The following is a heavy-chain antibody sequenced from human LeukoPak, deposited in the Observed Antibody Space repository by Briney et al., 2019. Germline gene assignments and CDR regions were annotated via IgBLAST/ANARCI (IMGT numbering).Heavy chain of an antibody. D-gene: IGHD3-10*01. CDR3: ARDYLRGAIRGYFDY. CDR1: GFTFSDYY. Sequence: PGGSLRLSCAASGFTFSDYYMSWIHQAPGKGLEWVSYISSSSSYTNYADSVKGRFTISRDNAKNSLYLQMNSLRAEDTAVYYCARDYLRGAIRGYFDYWGQGTLVTVSS. CDR2: ISSSSSYT. J-gene: IGHJ4*02. V-gene: IGHV3-11*06.